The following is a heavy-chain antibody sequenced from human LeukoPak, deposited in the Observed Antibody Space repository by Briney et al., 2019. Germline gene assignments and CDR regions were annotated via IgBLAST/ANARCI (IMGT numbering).Heavy chain of an antibody. D-gene: IGHD3-10*01. V-gene: IGHV4-59*01. CDR1: GGSISSYY. Sequence: KPSETLSLTCTVSGGSISSYYWSWIRQPPGKGLEWIGYIYYSGSTNYSPSLKSRVTISVDTSKNQFSLKLSSVTAADTAVYYCAREGMVRGYNWFDPWGQGTLVTVSS. J-gene: IGHJ5*02. CDR2: IYYSGST. CDR3: AREGMVRGYNWFDP.